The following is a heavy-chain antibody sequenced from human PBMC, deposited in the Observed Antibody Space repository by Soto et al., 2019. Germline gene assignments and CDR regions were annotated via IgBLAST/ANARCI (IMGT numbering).Heavy chain of an antibody. CDR2: INHSGST. CDR1: GGSFSGYY. J-gene: IGHJ3*02. CDR3: GRIIFDHDSSCYFLPYGFDI. D-gene: IGHD3-22*01. V-gene: IGHV4-34*01. Sequence: SETLFLTCAVYGGSFSGYYWSWIRQPPGKGLEWIGEINHSGSTNYNPSLKSRVTISVDTSKNQFSLKLSSVTAADTAVYYCGRIIFDHDSSCYFLPYGFDIWGQGTMV.